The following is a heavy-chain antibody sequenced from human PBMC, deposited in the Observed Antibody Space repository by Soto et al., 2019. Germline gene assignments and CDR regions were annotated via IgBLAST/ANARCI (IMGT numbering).Heavy chain of an antibody. V-gene: IGHV1-18*01. CDR1: GYTFISYG. CDR2: INAFNGNT. J-gene: IGHJ4*02. D-gene: IGHD6-19*01. CDR3: ASDPVAGTYFDF. Sequence: QVQLVQSGAEVKKPGASVKVSCKASGYTFISYGISWVRQAPGQGLEWMGWINAFNGNTNYAQKLQGRVTMTRDTSTSTVYMELRSLRSDDTAVYYCASDPVAGTYFDFWGQGTLVTVSS.